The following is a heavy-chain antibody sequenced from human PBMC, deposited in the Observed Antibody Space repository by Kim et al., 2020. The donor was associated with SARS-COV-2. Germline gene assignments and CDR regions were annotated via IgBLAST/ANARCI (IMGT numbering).Heavy chain of an antibody. J-gene: IGHJ6*02. Sequence: GGSLRLSCAASGFTFSSDWMSWVRQAPGKGLEWVANIKQDGSEKYYVDSVKGRFTISRDNAKNSLYLQMNSLRAEDTAVYYCARHSTDNLRYFDLDWLLRCYGMHVWGQGTTVTVSS. V-gene: IGHV3-7*03. CDR2: IKQDGSEK. CDR3: ARHSTDNLRYFDLDWLLRCYGMHV. CDR1: GFTFSSDW. D-gene: IGHD3-9*01.